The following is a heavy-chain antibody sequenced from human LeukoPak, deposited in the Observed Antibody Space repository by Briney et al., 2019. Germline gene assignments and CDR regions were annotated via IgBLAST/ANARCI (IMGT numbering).Heavy chain of an antibody. CDR2: IGAYNGNT. D-gene: IGHD5-24*01. CDR3: ARDKERWLQSNAFDI. CDR1: GYTFTSYG. J-gene: IGHJ3*02. V-gene: IGHV1-18*01. Sequence: GASVKVSCKASGYTFTSYGISWVRQAPGQGLEWMGWIGAYNGNTNYAQKFQGRVTITADKSTSTAYMELSSLRSEDTAVYYCARDKERWLQSNAFDIWGQGTMVTVSS.